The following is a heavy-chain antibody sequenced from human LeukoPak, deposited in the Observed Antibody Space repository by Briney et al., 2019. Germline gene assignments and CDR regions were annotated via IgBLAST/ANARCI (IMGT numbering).Heavy chain of an antibody. CDR1: GFKFSSYS. CDR2: ISSSSSYI. Sequence: GGSLRLSCAASGFKFSSYSMKWVRQAPGKGLEWVSFISSSSSYIYYADSLKGRFTISRDNAKNSLYLQMNSLRAEDTAVYYCAKDRSWSVTRLFDYWGQGTLVTVSS. CDR3: AKDRSWSVTRLFDY. J-gene: IGHJ4*02. D-gene: IGHD4-17*01. V-gene: IGHV3-21*04.